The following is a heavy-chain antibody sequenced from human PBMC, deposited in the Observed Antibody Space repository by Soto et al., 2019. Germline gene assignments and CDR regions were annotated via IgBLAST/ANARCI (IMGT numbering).Heavy chain of an antibody. CDR1: GYTFTSYG. CDR3: ARSIDYCSGGSCYSGEDY. Sequence: ASVKVSCKASGYTFTSYGISWVRQAPGQGLEWMGWISAYNGNTNYAQRLQGRVTMTTDTSTSTAYMELRSLRSDDTAVYYCARSIDYCSGGSCYSGEDYWGQGTLVTVS. V-gene: IGHV1-18*01. CDR2: ISAYNGNT. J-gene: IGHJ4*02. D-gene: IGHD2-15*01.